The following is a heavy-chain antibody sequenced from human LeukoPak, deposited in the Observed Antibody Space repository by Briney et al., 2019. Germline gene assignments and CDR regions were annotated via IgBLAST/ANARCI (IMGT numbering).Heavy chain of an antibody. Sequence: ASVKVSCKVSGYTLTELSMHWVRQAPGKGLEWMGGFDPEDGETIYAQKFQGRVTMTEDTSTDTAYMELSSLRSEDTAVYYCATRGPPRAHRKTYYDFWGGSPSGAFDIWGQGTMVTVSS. D-gene: IGHD3-3*01. CDR1: GYTLTELS. CDR3: ATRGPPRAHRKTYYDFWGGSPSGAFDI. CDR2: FDPEDGET. V-gene: IGHV1-24*01. J-gene: IGHJ3*02.